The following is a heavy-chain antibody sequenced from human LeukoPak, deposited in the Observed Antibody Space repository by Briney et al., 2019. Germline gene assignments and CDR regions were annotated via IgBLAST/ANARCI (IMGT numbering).Heavy chain of an antibody. CDR1: GDSISSYY. J-gene: IGHJ3*02. CDR3: ARDQRRAFDI. V-gene: IGHV4-59*01. CDR2: IYYSGST. Sequence: SETLSLTCTVSGDSISSYYWSWIPQPPGKGPEWVGYIYYSGSTNYNPSLKSRVTISVDTSKNQFSLRLSSVTAADTAVYYCARDQRRAFDIWGQGTMVTVSS.